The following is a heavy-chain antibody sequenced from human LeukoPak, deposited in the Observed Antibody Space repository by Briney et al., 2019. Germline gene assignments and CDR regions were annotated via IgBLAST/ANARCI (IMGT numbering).Heavy chain of an antibody. CDR3: ARDSGSSWYALSHHWFDP. CDR1: GFSFSFYG. D-gene: IGHD6-13*01. J-gene: IGHJ5*02. CDR2: ISEDGTKK. Sequence: GGSLRLSCAASGFSFSFYGMHCVRQAPGKGLEWVAVISEDGTKKNYAESVKGRFTISRDNSKNTLYLQMSSLRAEDTAVYYCARDSGSSWYALSHHWFDPWGQGTLVTVSS. V-gene: IGHV3-30*03.